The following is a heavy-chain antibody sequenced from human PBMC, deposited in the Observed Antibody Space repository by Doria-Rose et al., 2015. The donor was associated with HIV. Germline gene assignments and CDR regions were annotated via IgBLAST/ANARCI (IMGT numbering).Heavy chain of an antibody. CDR2: STSDSTI. D-gene: IGHD2-8*01. V-gene: IGHV3-11*04. J-gene: IGHJ4*02. Sequence: STSDSTIYYADSVKGRVTITRHNAKNSLYLHMNSPRADDSAVYYCARDRGIYASTWCFFGYWGQGTLVTVSS. CDR3: ARDRGIYASTWCFFGY.